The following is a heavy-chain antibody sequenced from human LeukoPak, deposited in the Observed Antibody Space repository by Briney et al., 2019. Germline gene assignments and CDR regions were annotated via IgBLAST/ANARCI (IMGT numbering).Heavy chain of an antibody. J-gene: IGHJ3*02. D-gene: IGHD5-18*01. V-gene: IGHV4-34*01. CDR1: GGSISSYY. CDR3: ARGLSEDTAMVDAFDI. Sequence: SETLSLTCTVSGGSISSYYWSWIRQPPGKGLEWIGEINHSGSTNYNPSLKSRVTISVDTSKNQFSLKLSSVTAADTAVYYCARGLSEDTAMVDAFDIWGQGTMVTVSS. CDR2: INHSGST.